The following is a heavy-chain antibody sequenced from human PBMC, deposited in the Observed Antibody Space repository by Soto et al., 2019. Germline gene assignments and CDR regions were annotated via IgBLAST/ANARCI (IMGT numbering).Heavy chain of an antibody. J-gene: IGHJ4*02. Sequence: QVQLVQSGAEVKNPGASVKVSCKASGYTFTSYGFSWVRQAPGQGLEWMGWIGPYTGVTNYTQKLQGRVTMTTDTSTSTAYMELRSLSSDDTAVYYGARDGDGPGRRYDYWGQGTLIAVSS. CDR3: ARDGDGPGRRYDY. V-gene: IGHV1-18*01. CDR1: GYTFTSYG. D-gene: IGHD3-10*01. CDR2: IGPYTGVT.